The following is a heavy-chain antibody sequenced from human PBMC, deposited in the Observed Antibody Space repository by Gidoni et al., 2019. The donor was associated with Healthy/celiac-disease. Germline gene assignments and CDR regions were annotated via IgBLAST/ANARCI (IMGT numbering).Heavy chain of an antibody. CDR2: ISGSGGST. CDR3: ARGYCSSTSCYRFDY. V-gene: IGHV3-23*01. Sequence: EVQLLESGGGLVQPGGSLSLSCAASGFTFSSYAMSWVRQAPGKGLEWVSAISGSGGSTYYADSVKGRFTISRDNSKNTLYLQMNSLRAEDTAVYYCARGYCSSTSCYRFDYWGQGTLVTVSS. D-gene: IGHD2-2*02. J-gene: IGHJ4*02. CDR1: GFTFSSYA.